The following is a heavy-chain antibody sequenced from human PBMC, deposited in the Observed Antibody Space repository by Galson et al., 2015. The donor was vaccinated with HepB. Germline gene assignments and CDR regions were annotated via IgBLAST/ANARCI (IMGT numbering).Heavy chain of an antibody. CDR3: VKGYLTRRIAATQHFDY. Sequence: SLRLSCAASGFTFSSYAMHWVRQAPGKGLEYVSAISSNGGSTYYADSVKGRFTISRDNSKNTLYLQMSSLRAEDTAVYYCVKGYLTRRIAATQHFDYWGQGTLVTVSS. CDR2: ISSNGGST. V-gene: IGHV3-64D*06. CDR1: GFTFSSYA. J-gene: IGHJ4*02. D-gene: IGHD6-6*01.